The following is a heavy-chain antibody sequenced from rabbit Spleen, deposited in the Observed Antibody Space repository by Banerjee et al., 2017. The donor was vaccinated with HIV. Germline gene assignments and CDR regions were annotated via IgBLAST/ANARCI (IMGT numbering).Heavy chain of an antibody. V-gene: IGHV1S45*01. D-gene: IGHD1-1*01. CDR2: IYAASSGST. CDR3: ARASRGDNWAFWL. Sequence: QEQLVESGGGLVQPEGSLTLTCTASGFSFSNNYHMCWVRQAPGKGLEWIACIYAASSGSTYYASWAKGRFTISKTSSTTVTLQMTSLTAADTATYFCARASRGDNWAFWLWGPGTLVTVS. CDR1: GFSFSNNYH. J-gene: IGHJ2*01.